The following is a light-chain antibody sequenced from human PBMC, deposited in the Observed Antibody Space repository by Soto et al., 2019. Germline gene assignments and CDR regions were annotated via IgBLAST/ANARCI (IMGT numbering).Light chain of an antibody. J-gene: IGLJ2*01. V-gene: IGLV2-14*01. Sequence: QSALTQPASVSGSPGQSITISCTETSSDVGGYNYVSWYQQHPGKAPKLMIYEVSNRPSGVSNRFSGSKSGNTASLTISGLQAEDEADYYCSSYTSSSTRVVFGGGTKVTVL. CDR2: EVS. CDR1: SSDVGGYNY. CDR3: SSYTSSSTRVV.